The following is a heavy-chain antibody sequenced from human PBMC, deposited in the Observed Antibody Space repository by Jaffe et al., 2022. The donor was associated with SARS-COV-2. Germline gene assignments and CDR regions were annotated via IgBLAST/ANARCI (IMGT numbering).Heavy chain of an antibody. D-gene: IGHD6-19*01. V-gene: IGHV4-39*01. CDR1: GGSISSSSYY. Sequence: QLQLQESGPGLVKPSETLSLTCTVSGGSISSSSYYWGWIRQPPGKGLEWIGSIYYSGSTYYNPSLKSRVTISVDTSKNQFSLKLSSVTAADTAVYYCARIPRIAVAGTGAFDIWGQGTMVTVSS. J-gene: IGHJ3*02. CDR2: IYYSGST. CDR3: ARIPRIAVAGTGAFDI.